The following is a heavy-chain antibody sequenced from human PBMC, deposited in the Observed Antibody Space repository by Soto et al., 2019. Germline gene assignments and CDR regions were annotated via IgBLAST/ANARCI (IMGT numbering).Heavy chain of an antibody. CDR2: ISGSGGST. D-gene: IGHD1-26*01. V-gene: IGHV3-23*01. J-gene: IGHJ4*02. CDR3: AKDPGATTAFDY. CDR1: GFTFSSYA. Sequence: GGSLRLSCAASGFTFSSYAMSWVRQAPGKGLEWVSAISGSGGSTYYADSVKGRFTISRDNSKNTLYMQMNSLRAEDTAVYYCAKDPGATTAFDYWGQGTLVTVSS.